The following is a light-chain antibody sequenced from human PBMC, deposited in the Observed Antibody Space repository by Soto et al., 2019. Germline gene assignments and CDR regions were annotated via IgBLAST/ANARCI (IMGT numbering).Light chain of an antibody. CDR2: AAS. CDR3: QHYNSWPYT. Sequence: EIVMTQSPATLSVSPGERVTLSCRASQGISRNLAWYQQTPGQAPRLLTYAASIRPTGIPARFSGSGSGTEFTLTISSLNSEDFAVYYCQHYNSWPYTFGQGTPLEI. J-gene: IGKJ2*01. V-gene: IGKV3-15*01. CDR1: QGISRN.